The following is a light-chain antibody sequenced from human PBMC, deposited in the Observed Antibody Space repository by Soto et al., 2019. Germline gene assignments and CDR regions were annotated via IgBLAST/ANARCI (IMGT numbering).Light chain of an antibody. CDR2: SAS. J-gene: IGKJ2*03. CDR3: QHGYVAPYS. CDR1: QDINVY. V-gene: IGKV1-39*01. Sequence: DTQMTQSPSSVSASIFDTVTITFRASQDINVYLNWYQQKPGEVPKLLIYSASTLHSGVPSRFTGSGSETDFTLTIRSLQPEDFATYYCQHGYVAPYSLGQGTKVDIK.